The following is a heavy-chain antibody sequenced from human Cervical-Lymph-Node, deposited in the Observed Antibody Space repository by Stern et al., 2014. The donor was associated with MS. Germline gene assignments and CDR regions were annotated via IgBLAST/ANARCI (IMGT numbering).Heavy chain of an antibody. CDR3: ARVSFAGFSSAWYLTEGTAGFDL. CDR1: GYRFTGYY. CDR2: INPNSGDP. J-gene: IGHJ4*02. V-gene: IGHV1-2*02. Sequence: QVQLVQSGAEVKKPGASVKVSCKTSGYRFTGYYMHWVRQAPGQGLEWMGWINPNSGDPNVALKFQGRVTMTRDTSISTAYMQLTRLTSNDTAVYYCARVSFAGFSSAWYLTEGTAGFDLWGQGSLVTVSS. D-gene: IGHD6-19*01.